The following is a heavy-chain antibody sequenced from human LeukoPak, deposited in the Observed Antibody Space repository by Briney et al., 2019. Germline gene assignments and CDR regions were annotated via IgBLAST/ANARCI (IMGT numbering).Heavy chain of an antibody. CDR3: AVPYCSSTSCRATLDY. CDR1: GFTFSSYA. D-gene: IGHD2-2*01. J-gene: IGHJ4*02. Sequence: GSLRLSCAASGFTFSSYAMSWIRQPPGKGLEWIGEINHSGSTNYNPSLKSRVTISVDTSKNQFSLKLSSVTAADTAVYYCAVPYCSSTSCRATLDYWGQGTLVTVSS. V-gene: IGHV4-34*08. CDR2: INHSGST.